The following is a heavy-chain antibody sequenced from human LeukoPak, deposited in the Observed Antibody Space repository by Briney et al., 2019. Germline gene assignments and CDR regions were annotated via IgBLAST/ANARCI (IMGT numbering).Heavy chain of an antibody. CDR3: AKDNRRHYTSGPNPDSLH. V-gene: IGHV3-9*01. D-gene: IGHD6-19*01. Sequence: GGSLRLSCAGSGFIFNNYAMHWVRQPPGKGLEWVSGISWNSGTIDYADSVRGRFTISRDNAKNSLYLQMDSLRVEDTAFNYCAKDNRRHYTSGPNPDSLHWGQGALVTVSS. CDR2: ISWNSGTI. J-gene: IGHJ4*02. CDR1: GFIFNNYA.